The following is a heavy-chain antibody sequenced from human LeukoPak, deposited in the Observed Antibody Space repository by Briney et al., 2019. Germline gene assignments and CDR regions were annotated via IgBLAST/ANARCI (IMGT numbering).Heavy chain of an antibody. CDR2: INHSGST. V-gene: IGHV4-34*01. CDR3: ARGSAAAAPFDY. Sequence: SETQSLTCAVDGGSFSVYYCSCTRHPPGNGREWSGEINHSGSTNYNPSLKSRVTISVDTSKNQFSRKLSSVTAADTAVYYCARGSAAAAPFDYWGQGTLVSVSS. CDR1: GGSFSVYY. D-gene: IGHD6-13*01. J-gene: IGHJ4*02.